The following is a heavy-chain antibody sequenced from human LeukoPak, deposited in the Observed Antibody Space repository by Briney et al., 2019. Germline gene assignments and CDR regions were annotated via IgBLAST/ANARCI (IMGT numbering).Heavy chain of an antibody. CDR2: IYAGDSDT. CDR3: GKIATEYFQK. J-gene: IGHJ1*01. Sequence: GESLKISCKASGYTFANYYIGWVRQMPGKGLEWMGIIYAGDSDTKYSPSFQGQVTISVDRSIRTAYLQWNRLKASDTAIYYCGKIATEYFQKWGQGTLVTVSS. V-gene: IGHV5-51*01. D-gene: IGHD2/OR15-2a*01. CDR1: GYTFANYY.